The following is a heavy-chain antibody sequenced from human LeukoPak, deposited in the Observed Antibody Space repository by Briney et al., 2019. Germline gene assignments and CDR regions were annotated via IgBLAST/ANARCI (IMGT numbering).Heavy chain of an antibody. CDR3: ARDESIAVAWGHYFDY. CDR1: GYTFTSYG. J-gene: IGHJ4*02. V-gene: IGHV1-18*01. CDR2: ISAYNGNT. Sequence: ASVKVSCKASGYTFTSYGISWVRQAPGQGLEWMGCISAYNGNTNYAQKLQGRVTMTTDTSTSTAYMELRSLRSDDTAVYYCARDESIAVAWGHYFDYWGQGTLVTVSS. D-gene: IGHD6-19*01.